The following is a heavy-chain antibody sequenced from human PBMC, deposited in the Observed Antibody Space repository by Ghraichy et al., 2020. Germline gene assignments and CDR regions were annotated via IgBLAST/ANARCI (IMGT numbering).Heavy chain of an antibody. D-gene: IGHD2-21*01. Sequence: GESLNISCVGSGFIFSGYNMNWVRQSPGKGLEWVAYISTSSRSIFYADSVKGRFTVSRDNAKNSLFLQMSSLSNEDTAVYYCARASRVVRFYYYDGMDVWGQGTTVTVSS. V-gene: IGHV3-48*02. CDR1: GFIFSGYN. CDR2: ISTSSRSI. CDR3: ARASRVVRFYYYDGMDV. J-gene: IGHJ6*02.